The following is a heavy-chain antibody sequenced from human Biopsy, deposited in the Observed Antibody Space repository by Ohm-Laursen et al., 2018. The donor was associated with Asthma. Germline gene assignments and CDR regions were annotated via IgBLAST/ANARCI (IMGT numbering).Heavy chain of an antibody. CDR2: ISYDGSNK. V-gene: IGHV3-30-3*01. CDR1: GFTFSSYA. J-gene: IGHJ4*02. Sequence: SLRLSCSASGFTFSSYAMHWVRQAPGKGLEWVAVISYDGSNKYYADSVKGRFTISRDNSKNTLYLQMNSLRAEDTAVYYCAKDRDYDILTGPPGFDYWGQGTLVTVSP. CDR3: AKDRDYDILTGPPGFDY. D-gene: IGHD3-9*01.